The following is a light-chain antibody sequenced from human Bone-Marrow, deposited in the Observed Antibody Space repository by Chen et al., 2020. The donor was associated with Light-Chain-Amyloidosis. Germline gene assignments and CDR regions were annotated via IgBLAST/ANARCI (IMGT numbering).Light chain of an antibody. Sequence: EIVLTQSPGTLSLSPGEGANLSCRASQTISSNYLTWYQQKFGQAPRLLIYGSSSRATGIPDRFTGSASGTDFTLTINRLEPEDFAMYYCQQYGTSPLTFGGGTKVEIK. CDR3: QQYGTSPLT. J-gene: IGKJ4*01. CDR2: GSS. CDR1: QTISSNY. V-gene: IGKV3-20*01.